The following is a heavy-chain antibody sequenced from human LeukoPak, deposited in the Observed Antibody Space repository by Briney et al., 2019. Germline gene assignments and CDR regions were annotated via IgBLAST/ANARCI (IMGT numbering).Heavy chain of an antibody. V-gene: IGHV3-30*03. CDR2: ISYDGSNK. CDR3: ATSNPLSGYDFY. D-gene: IGHD5-12*01. CDR1: GFTFSSYG. J-gene: IGHJ4*02. Sequence: GRSLRLSCAASGFTFSSYGMHWVRQAPGKGLEWVAVISYDGSNKYYADSVKGRFTISRDNSKNTLYLQMNSLRAEDTAVYNCATSNPLSGYDFYWGQGTLVTVSS.